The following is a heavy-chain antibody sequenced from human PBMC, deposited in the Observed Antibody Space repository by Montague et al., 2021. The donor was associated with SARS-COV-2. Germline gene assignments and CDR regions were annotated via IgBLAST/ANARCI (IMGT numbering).Heavy chain of an antibody. CDR2: SNHRGST. V-gene: IGHV4-34*01. Sequence: SETLSLTRAVYGGSFSNYYWSWIRQPPGKGLEWIGDSNHRGSTNYNPSLKSRVTISVDTSKNQFSLKLTSVTAADTAVYYCARAHSGSWAHLDNWGQGSLVTVSS. J-gene: IGHJ4*02. CDR3: ARAHSGSWAHLDN. CDR1: GGSFSNYY. D-gene: IGHD5-12*01.